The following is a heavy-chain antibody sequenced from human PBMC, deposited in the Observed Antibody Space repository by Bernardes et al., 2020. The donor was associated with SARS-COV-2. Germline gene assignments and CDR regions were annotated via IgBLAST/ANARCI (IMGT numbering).Heavy chain of an antibody. Sequence: SETLSLTCTVSGGSISGYYWSWIRQPSGKGLEYIGYIYYSGSTNSNPSLKSRVTISADTSKNQLSLKLSSVPAADTAVYYCARVSIGARPAFDIWGQGTLVTVSS. CDR2: IYYSGST. CDR3: ARVSIGARPAFDI. CDR1: GGSISGYY. D-gene: IGHD6-6*01. V-gene: IGHV4-59*01. J-gene: IGHJ3*02.